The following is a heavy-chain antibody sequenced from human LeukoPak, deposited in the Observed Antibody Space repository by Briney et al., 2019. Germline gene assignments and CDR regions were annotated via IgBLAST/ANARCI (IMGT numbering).Heavy chain of an antibody. CDR1: GDSVSSNSAA. CDR2: TYYRSKWYN. Sequence: SQTLSLTCAISGDSVSSNSAAWNWIRQSPSRGLEWLGRTYYRSKWYNDYAVSVKSRITINPDTSKNQLSLQLNSVTPEDTAVYYCARGPYSSGWPDFQHWGQGTLVTVSS. D-gene: IGHD6-19*01. CDR3: ARGPYSSGWPDFQH. J-gene: IGHJ1*01. V-gene: IGHV6-1*01.